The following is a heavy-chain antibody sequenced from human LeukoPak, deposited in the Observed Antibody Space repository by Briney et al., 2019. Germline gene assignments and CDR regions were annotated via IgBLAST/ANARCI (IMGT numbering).Heavy chain of an antibody. J-gene: IGHJ3*02. V-gene: IGHV1-69*04. Sequence: GASVKVSCKASGDNFSSYVFTWVRQAPGQGLEWMGRIIPTLDVANFAQKFEGRVSITADKSTNTAHLELSNLRSEDTAVYYCTREGVYSPDPTSYHRLPFDIWGKGTVVIVSS. CDR1: GDNFSSYV. CDR3: TREGVYSPDPTSYHRLPFDI. CDR2: IIPTLDVA. D-gene: IGHD3-16*02.